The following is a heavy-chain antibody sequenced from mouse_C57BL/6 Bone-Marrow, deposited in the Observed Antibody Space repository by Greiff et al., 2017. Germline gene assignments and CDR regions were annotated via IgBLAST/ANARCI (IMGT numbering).Heavy chain of an antibody. CDR2: IYPTSGST. Sequence: VQLQQSGAELVKPGASVKLSCKASGYTFTSYGISWVKQRTGQGLEWIGEIYPTSGSTNYNEKFKSKATLTVDKSSNTAYMELSSLTSEDSAVYFCAKTCGRSWYFDFWGTGTTVTVSS. J-gene: IGHJ1*03. V-gene: IGHV1-81*01. CDR3: AKTCGRSWYFDF. CDR1: GYTFTSYG.